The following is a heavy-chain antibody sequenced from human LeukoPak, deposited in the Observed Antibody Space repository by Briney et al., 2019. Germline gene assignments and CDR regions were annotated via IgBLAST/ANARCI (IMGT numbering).Heavy chain of an antibody. Sequence: GGSLRLSCAASGFTFSSYEMNWVRQAPGKGLEWVSYISSSGSTIYYADSVKGRFTISRDNAKNSLYLQMNSLRAEDTAVYYYARSAGTPYYYYYYMDVWGKGTTVTVSS. D-gene: IGHD1-1*01. J-gene: IGHJ6*03. V-gene: IGHV3-48*03. CDR3: ARSAGTPYYYYYYMDV. CDR2: ISSSGSTI. CDR1: GFTFSSYE.